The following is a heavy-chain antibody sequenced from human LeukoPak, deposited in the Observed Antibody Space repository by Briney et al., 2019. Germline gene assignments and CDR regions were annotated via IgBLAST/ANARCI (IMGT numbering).Heavy chain of an antibody. D-gene: IGHD3-10*01. J-gene: IGHJ4*02. Sequence: GASVKVSCKASGYTFTSYDINWVRQATGQGLEWMGWMNPNSGNTGYAQKFQDRVTMTRNTSISTAYMELSSLRSEDTAVYYCARGRVYYYGSGSYYVYWGQGTLVTVSS. CDR2: MNPNSGNT. V-gene: IGHV1-8*01. CDR1: GYTFTSYD. CDR3: ARGRVYYYGSGSYYVY.